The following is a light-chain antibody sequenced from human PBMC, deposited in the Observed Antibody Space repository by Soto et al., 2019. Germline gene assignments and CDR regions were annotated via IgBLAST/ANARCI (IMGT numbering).Light chain of an antibody. Sequence: DIQMTQSPSSLSASVGERVTITCRASQSISSYLNWYQQKPGKAPNLLIYAASSLQSGVPSRFSGSASGTDFTLTISSLQPEDFATYYCQQTYRTPFTFGPGTKVDI. CDR3: QQTYRTPFT. CDR2: AAS. CDR1: QSISSY. V-gene: IGKV1-39*01. J-gene: IGKJ3*01.